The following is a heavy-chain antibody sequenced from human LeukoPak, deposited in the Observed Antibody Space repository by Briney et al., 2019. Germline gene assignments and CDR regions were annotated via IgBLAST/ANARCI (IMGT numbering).Heavy chain of an antibody. CDR1: GFSLDSTAVG. J-gene: IGHJ4*02. CDR3: ARQGYGYVYFDF. Sequence: ESGPTLVKPTETLTLTCTFSGFSLDSTAVGVDWVRQPPGKALEWLALIYGSDDKRYMPSLQNRLTITKDTSKNLVVLTMANVDPVDTATYYCARQGYGYVYFDFWGRGILVTVSS. D-gene: IGHD5-18*01. CDR2: IYGSDDK. V-gene: IGHV2-5*01.